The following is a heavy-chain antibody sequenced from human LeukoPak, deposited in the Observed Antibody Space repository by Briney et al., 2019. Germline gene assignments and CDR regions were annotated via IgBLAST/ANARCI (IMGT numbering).Heavy chain of an antibody. D-gene: IGHD5-18*01. J-gene: IGHJ4*02. V-gene: IGHV3-7*01. Sequence: PGGSLRLSCAASGFTFSSYWMRWVRQAPGKGLEWVANIKQDGSEKYYVDSVKGRFTISRDNAKNSLYLQMNSLRAEDTAVYYCARKLVDTAMDLYYFDYWGQGTLVTVSS. CDR3: ARKLVDTAMDLYYFDY. CDR2: IKQDGSEK. CDR1: GFTFSSYW.